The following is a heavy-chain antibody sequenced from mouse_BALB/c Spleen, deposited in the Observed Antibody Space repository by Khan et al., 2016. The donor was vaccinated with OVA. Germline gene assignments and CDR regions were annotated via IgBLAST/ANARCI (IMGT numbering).Heavy chain of an antibody. CDR3: ARLYAMDY. Sequence: EVELVESGGNLVKPGGSLKLSCAASGFTFSSYGMSWVRQTPDKRLEWVATISSGGSYTYYPDRVSGRFTISSDNAKNTLYLQMSSLKSEDTAMDYGARLYAMDYWGQGTSVTVSS. J-gene: IGHJ4*01. CDR2: ISSGGSYT. CDR1: GFTFSSYG. V-gene: IGHV5-6*01.